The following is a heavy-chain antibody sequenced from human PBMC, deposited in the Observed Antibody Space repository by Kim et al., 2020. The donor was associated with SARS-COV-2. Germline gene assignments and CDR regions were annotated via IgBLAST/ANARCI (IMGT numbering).Heavy chain of an antibody. CDR3: ARAGSRDLDV. V-gene: IGHV1-18*01. Sequence: ASVKVSCKASGYIFTSYSIGWVRQAPGQGLEWMGWISVYSGNTNYAQKLQGRVTMTTDTSTSTAYMELRSLTSDDTAVYYCARAGSRDLDVWGQGTTVTVSS. CDR1: GYIFTSYS. CDR2: ISVYSGNT. D-gene: IGHD2-21*01. J-gene: IGHJ6*02.